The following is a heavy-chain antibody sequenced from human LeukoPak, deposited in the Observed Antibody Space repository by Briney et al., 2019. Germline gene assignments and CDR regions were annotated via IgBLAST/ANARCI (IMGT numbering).Heavy chain of an antibody. CDR1: GYSISSGYY. D-gene: IGHD1-14*01. CDR2: IYHSGST. CDR3: ARVRRSQTAEDY. V-gene: IGHV4-38-2*01. J-gene: IGHJ4*02. Sequence: SETLSLTCAVSGYSISSGYYWGWIRQPPGKGLEWIGSIYHSGSTYYNPSLKSRVTISVDTSKNQFSLKLSSVTAADTAVYYCARVRRSQTAEDYRGQGTLVTVSS.